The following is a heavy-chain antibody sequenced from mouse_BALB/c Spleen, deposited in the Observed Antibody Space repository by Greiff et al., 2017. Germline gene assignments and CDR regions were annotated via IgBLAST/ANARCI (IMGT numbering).Heavy chain of an antibody. CDR1: GFTFSSFG. D-gene: IGHD2-1*01. V-gene: IGHV5-17*02. CDR3: ARSGGNFSYWYFDV. J-gene: IGHJ1*01. Sequence: EVQLVESGGGLVQPGGSRKLSCAASGFTFSSFGMHWVRQAPEKGLEWVAYISSGSSTIYYADTVKGRFTISRDNPKNTLFLQMTSLRSEDTAMYYCARSGGNFSYWYFDVWGAGTTVTVSS. CDR2: ISSGSSTI.